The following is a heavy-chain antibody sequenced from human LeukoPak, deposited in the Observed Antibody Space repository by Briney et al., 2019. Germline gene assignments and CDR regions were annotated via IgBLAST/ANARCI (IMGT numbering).Heavy chain of an antibody. CDR1: GFTFSRYA. J-gene: IGHJ4*02. CDR2: ISGSGGST. V-gene: IGHV3-23*01. Sequence: GGSLRLSCAASGFTFSRYAMSWVRQAPGKGLEWVSAISGSGGSTYYADSVKGRFTISRDNSKNTLYLQMNSLRDEDTAVCNCVTYDFWSATPAGYWGQGTLVTVSS. D-gene: IGHD3-3*01. CDR3: VTYDFWSATPAGY.